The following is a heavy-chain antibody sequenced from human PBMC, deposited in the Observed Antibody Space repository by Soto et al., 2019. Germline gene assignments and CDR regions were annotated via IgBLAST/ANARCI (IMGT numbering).Heavy chain of an antibody. CDR3: ARHEQYSSGWYGQDNWFDP. CDR2: IYYSGST. J-gene: IGHJ5*02. Sequence: QLQLQESGPGLVKPSETLSLTCTVSGGSISSSSYYWGWIRQPPGKGLEWIGSIYYSGSTYYNPSLKSRVTISVDTSKNQFSLKLSSVTAADTAVYYCARHEQYSSGWYGQDNWFDPWGQGTLVTVSS. CDR1: GGSISSSSYY. V-gene: IGHV4-39*01. D-gene: IGHD6-19*01.